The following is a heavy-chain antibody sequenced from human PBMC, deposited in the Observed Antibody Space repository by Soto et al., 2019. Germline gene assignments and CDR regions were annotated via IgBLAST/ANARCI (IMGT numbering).Heavy chain of an antibody. CDR1: GFTCSDHY. D-gene: IGHD2-15*01. V-gene: IGHV3-72*01. CDR3: VRAGFCGGGTCYYDCYDS. CDR2: TRNKANGYTT. Sequence: EVQLVESGGGLVQPGGSLRLSCAASGFTCSDHYMDWVRQAPGKGLEWVGRTRNKANGYTTEYAASVKGRFTISRDISQHSRYRHRKSLKTEDTAVYYWVRAGFCGGGTCYYDCYDSRGQGTLVTVSS. J-gene: IGHJ4*02.